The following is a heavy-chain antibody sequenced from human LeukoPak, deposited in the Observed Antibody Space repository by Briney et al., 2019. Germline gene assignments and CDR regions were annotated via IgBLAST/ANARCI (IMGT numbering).Heavy chain of an antibody. CDR1: GFTFSSYS. V-gene: IGHV3-21*01. J-gene: IGHJ4*02. Sequence: GGSLRLSCAASGFTFSSYSMNWVRQAPGKGLEWVSSICSSSSYIYYADSVKGRFTISRDNAKTSLYLQMNSLRAEDTAVYYCARDAHYCSSTNCYDDYWGQGTLVTVSS. CDR3: ARDAHYCSSTNCYDDY. CDR2: ICSSSSYI. D-gene: IGHD2-2*01.